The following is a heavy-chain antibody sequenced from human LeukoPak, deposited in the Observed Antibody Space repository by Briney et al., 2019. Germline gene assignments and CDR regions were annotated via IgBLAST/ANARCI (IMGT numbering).Heavy chain of an antibody. J-gene: IGHJ4*02. CDR3: ARGNAPQPFGS. CDR2: ISSYDGGCI. D-gene: IGHD2-2*01. V-gene: IGHV3-21*01. Sequence: PGGSLRLSCAASGFTFSSYSMHWVRQAPGKGLEWVSPISSYDGGCIYYSDSVKGRFTISRDNAKNSLYLQMNSLRAEDTAVYYCARGNAPQPFGSWGQGTLVTVS. CDR1: GFTFSSYS.